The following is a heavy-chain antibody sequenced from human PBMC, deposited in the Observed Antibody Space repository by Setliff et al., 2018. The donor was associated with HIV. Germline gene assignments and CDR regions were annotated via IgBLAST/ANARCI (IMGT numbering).Heavy chain of an antibody. D-gene: IGHD6-6*01. Sequence: GGSLRLSCAASGFTFSSYWMSWVRQAPGKGLEWVANIKQDGSEKYYVDSVKGRFTISRDNSKNTLSLQMNSLRAEDTAVYYCAGSSIASDSHSYYYIDVWGRGTTVTVSS. CDR2: IKQDGSEK. CDR3: AGSSIASDSHSYYYIDV. CDR1: GFTFSSYW. J-gene: IGHJ6*03. V-gene: IGHV3-7*02.